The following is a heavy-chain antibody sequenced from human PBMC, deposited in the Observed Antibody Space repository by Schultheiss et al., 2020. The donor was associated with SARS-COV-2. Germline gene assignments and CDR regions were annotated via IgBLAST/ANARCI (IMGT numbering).Heavy chain of an antibody. CDR3: ARGHNYGDYDFDFYFDY. D-gene: IGHD4-17*01. Sequence: GGSLRLSCAASGFTFSSYAMHWVRQAPGKGLEWVAVISYDGSNKYYADSVKGRFTISRDNSKNTLYLQMNSLRAEDTAVYYCARGHNYGDYDFDFYFDYWGQGTLVTVSS. V-gene: IGHV3-30*04. J-gene: IGHJ4*02. CDR1: GFTFSSYA. CDR2: ISYDGSNK.